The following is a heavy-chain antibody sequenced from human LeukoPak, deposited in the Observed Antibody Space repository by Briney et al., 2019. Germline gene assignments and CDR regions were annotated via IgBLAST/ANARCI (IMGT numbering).Heavy chain of an antibody. J-gene: IGHJ3*02. CDR3: ARGIRRITIFGVVIGPGGAFDI. CDR1: GGSFSGYY. D-gene: IGHD3-3*01. V-gene: IGHV4-34*01. Sequence: SETLSLTCAVYGGSFSGYYWSWIRQPPGKGLEWIGEINHSGSTNYNPSLKSRVTVSVDTSKNQFSLKLSSVTAADTAVYYCARGIRRITIFGVVIGPGGAFDIWGQGTMVTVSS. CDR2: INHSGST.